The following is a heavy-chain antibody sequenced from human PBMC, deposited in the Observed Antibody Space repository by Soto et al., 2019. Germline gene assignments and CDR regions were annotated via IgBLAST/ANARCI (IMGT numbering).Heavy chain of an antibody. D-gene: IGHD6-19*01. J-gene: IGHJ4*02. V-gene: IGHV3-23*01. Sequence: GGSLRLSCAASGFTFSSYAMSWVRQAPGKGLEWVSAISGSGGSTYYADSVKGRFTISRDNSKNTLYLQMNSLRAEDTAVYYCDRWLVPLGYFDYWGQGTLVTVSS. CDR2: ISGSGGST. CDR1: GFTFSSYA. CDR3: DRWLVPLGYFDY.